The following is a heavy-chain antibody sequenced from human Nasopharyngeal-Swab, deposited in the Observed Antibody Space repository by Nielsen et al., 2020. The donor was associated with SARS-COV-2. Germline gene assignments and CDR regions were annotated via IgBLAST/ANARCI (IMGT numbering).Heavy chain of an antibody. Sequence: GESLKISCAASGFTISSNYMSWVRQAPGKGLEWVSVIYSGGSTCYADSVKGRFTISRDNSKNTLYLQMNSLRAEDTAVYYCARDGTGTTRKNGWFDPWGQGNLVTVSS. CDR3: ARDGTGTTRKNGWFDP. CDR1: GFTISSNY. CDR2: IYSGGST. D-gene: IGHD1-1*01. J-gene: IGHJ5*02. V-gene: IGHV3-66*01.